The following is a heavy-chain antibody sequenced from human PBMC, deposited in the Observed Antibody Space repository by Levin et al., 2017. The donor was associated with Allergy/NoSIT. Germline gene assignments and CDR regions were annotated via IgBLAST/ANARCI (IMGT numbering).Heavy chain of an antibody. V-gene: IGHV3-30*18. CDR1: XXXXXXXX. CDR2: ISYDGSNK. D-gene: IGHD1-1*01. J-gene: IGHJ6*03. Sequence: GESLKISCAASXXXXXXXXIEGVHEAQGKGLEWVAVISYDGSNKNYADSVKGRFTISRDNSKNTLYLQMNSLTAEDAAVYYCAKDFETTTGTTYYYYYMDVWGKGTTVTVSS. CDR3: AKDFETTTGTTYYYYYMDV.